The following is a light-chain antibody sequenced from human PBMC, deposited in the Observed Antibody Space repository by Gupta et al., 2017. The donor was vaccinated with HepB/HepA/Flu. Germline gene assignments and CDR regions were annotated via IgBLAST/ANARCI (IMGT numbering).Light chain of an antibody. Sequence: EIVLTQSPGSLSLSPGEGATLSCRATQSVYNNYLTWYQQKPGQAPRLLIYGASTRATGIPDRFSGTGSGTDFTLTISRLEPEDFAVYYCQQHGSSPYTFGQGTXLEIK. CDR3: QQHGSSPYT. V-gene: IGKV3-20*01. CDR1: QSVYNNY. CDR2: GAS. J-gene: IGKJ2*01.